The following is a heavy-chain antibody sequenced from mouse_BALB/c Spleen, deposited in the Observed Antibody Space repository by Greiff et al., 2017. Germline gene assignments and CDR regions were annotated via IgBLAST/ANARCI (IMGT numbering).Heavy chain of an antibody. Sequence: QVQLQQPGAELVKPGASVKLSCKASGYTFTSYWMHWVKQRPGQGLEWIGEIDPSDSYTNYNQKFKGKATLTVDKSSSTAYMQLSSLTSEDSAVYYCALMITTGAWFAYWGQGTLVTVSA. CDR3: ALMITTGAWFAY. CDR1: GYTFTSYW. V-gene: IGHV1-69*02. D-gene: IGHD2-4*01. CDR2: IDPSDSYT. J-gene: IGHJ3*01.